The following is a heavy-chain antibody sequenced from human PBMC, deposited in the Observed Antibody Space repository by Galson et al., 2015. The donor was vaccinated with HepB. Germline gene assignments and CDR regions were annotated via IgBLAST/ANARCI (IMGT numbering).Heavy chain of an antibody. CDR3: ASHEQQLADDAFDI. CDR2: IYSGGGT. D-gene: IGHD6-13*01. V-gene: IGHV3-53*01. J-gene: IGHJ3*02. CDR1: GFTVSSNY. Sequence: SLRLSCAASGFTVSSNYVSRVRQAPGKGLEWVSVIYSGGGTYYADSVKGRFTISRDNSKNTLYLQMNSLRAEDTAVYYCASHEQQLADDAFDIWGQGTMVTVSS.